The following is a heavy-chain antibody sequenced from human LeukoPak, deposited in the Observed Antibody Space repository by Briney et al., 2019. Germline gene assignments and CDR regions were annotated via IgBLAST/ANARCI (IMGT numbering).Heavy chain of an antibody. CDR2: IYYSGST. CDR1: GGSISSYY. V-gene: IGHV4-59*08. J-gene: IGHJ6*02. CDR3: ARHLTTEVTRYYYHGMDV. Sequence: PSETLSLTCTVSGGSISSYYWSWIRQPPGKGLEWIGYIYYSGSTNYNPSLKSRVTISVDTSKNQFSLKLGSVTAADTAVYYCARHLTTEVTRYYYHGMDVWGQGTTVTVS. D-gene: IGHD4-23*01.